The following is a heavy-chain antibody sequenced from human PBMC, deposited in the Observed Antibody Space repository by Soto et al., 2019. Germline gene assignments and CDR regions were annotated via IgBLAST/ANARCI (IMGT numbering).Heavy chain of an antibody. J-gene: IGHJ1*01. CDR1: GFTFSSDS. V-gene: IGHV3-21*01. CDR2: ISSSSSYI. D-gene: IGHD2-2*02. Sequence: PGGALRVSCAASGFTFSSDSVNWVRQAPGKGLEWVSSISSSSSYIYYADSVKGRFTISRDNAKNSLYLQMNSLRAEDTAVYYCARATKEFYTLSFHHSGRGSLETV. CDR3: ARATKEFYTLSFHH.